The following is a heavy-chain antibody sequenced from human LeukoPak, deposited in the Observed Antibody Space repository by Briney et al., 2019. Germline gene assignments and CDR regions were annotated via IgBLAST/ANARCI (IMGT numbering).Heavy chain of an antibody. CDR3: ARAGSAVADYYFDY. D-gene: IGHD6-19*01. J-gene: IGHJ4*02. V-gene: IGHV3-21*01. CDR2: ISGSGTNT. CDR1: GFTFSSYA. Sequence: GGSLRLSCAASGFTFSSYAMNWVRQAPGKGLEWVSGISGSGTNTYYADSVKGRFTISRDNAKNSLYLQMNSLRAEDTAVYYCARAGSAVADYYFDYWGQGTLVTVSS.